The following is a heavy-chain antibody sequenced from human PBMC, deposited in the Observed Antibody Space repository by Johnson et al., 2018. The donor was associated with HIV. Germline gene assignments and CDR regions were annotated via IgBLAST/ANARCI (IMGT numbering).Heavy chain of an antibody. CDR1: GFTFSSYG. J-gene: IGHJ3*02. V-gene: IGHV3-30*02. CDR3: AKARGLHSGAFDI. Sequence: QVQLVESGGGVVQPGGSLRLSCAASGFTFSSYGMHWVRQAPGKGLEWVAFIRYDGSNKYYADSVKGRFTISRDNSKNTLYLQMNSLRAEDTAVYYCAKARGLHSGAFDIWGQGTMVTVSS. D-gene: IGHD4-11*01. CDR2: IRYDGSNK.